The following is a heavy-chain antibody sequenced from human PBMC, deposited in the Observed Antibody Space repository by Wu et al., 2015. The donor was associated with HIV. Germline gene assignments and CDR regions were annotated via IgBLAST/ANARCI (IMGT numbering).Heavy chain of an antibody. V-gene: IGHV1-8*01. CDR1: GGTFNNYA. CDR2: MNPNSGNT. CDR3: ARRTGYCSGGNCYYLDY. Sequence: QVQLVQSGAEVKKPGSSVKVSCKASGGTFNNYAINWVRQATGQGLEWMGWMNPNSGNTGYAQKLQGRVTITRYTSISTAYMELSSLTSEDTAVYYCARRTGYCSGGNCYYLDYWGQGTLVTVSS. J-gene: IGHJ4*02. D-gene: IGHD2-15*01.